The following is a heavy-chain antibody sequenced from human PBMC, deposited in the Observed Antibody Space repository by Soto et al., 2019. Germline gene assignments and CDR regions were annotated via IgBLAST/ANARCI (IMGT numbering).Heavy chain of an antibody. V-gene: IGHV3-30*18. Sequence: GGSLRLSCAASGFTFRSYGMHWVRQAPGKGLEWVAVISYDGTNKYYADSVKGRFTISRDNSKNTLYLQMNSLRAEDTAVYYCAKTRGYSGYDYVYWGQGTLVTVS. CDR3: AKTRGYSGYDYVY. CDR1: GFTFRSYG. J-gene: IGHJ4*02. CDR2: ISYDGTNK. D-gene: IGHD5-12*01.